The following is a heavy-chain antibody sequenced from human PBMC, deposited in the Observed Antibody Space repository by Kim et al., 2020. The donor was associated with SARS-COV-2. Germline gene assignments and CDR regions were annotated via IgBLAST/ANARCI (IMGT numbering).Heavy chain of an antibody. D-gene: IGHD6-19*01. Sequence: ASVKVSCKGSGYIFTSYAVNWVRQAPGQGLEWMGWINTNNGNPTYAQGFTGRFVFSSDTSVTTAYLEIGSLKAADTAVYYCAVASAKFVDAFDVWGQGPMVTVST. CDR1: GYIFTSYA. V-gene: IGHV7-4-1*01. J-gene: IGHJ3*01. CDR2: INTNNGNP. CDR3: AVASAKFVDAFDV.